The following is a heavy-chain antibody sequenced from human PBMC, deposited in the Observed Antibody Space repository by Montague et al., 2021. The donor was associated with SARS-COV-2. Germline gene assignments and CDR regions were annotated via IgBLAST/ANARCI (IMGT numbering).Heavy chain of an antibody. CDR2: INYSGST. Sequence: SETLSLTCTVSGGSISTYYWSWIRQPSGKGLEWIGYINYSGSTNYNPSLKSRVTISVDTSKNQFSLKLSSVTAADTAVYYCARHGPFVVVTAIHDTFDIWGRGTMVTVSS. CDR3: ARHGPFVVVTAIHDTFDI. V-gene: IGHV4-59*08. CDR1: GGSISTYY. D-gene: IGHD2-21*02. J-gene: IGHJ3*02.